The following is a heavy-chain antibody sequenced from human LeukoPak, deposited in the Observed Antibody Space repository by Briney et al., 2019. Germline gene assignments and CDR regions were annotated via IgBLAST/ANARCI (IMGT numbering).Heavy chain of an antibody. D-gene: IGHD1-26*01. V-gene: IGHV5-51*01. Sequence: VESLKISCEASGYSFTTLWIGWVRQMPGKGLEWMGIIYPGDSDTRYSPSFRGQVTISVDTSISTTYLQWSSLKASDTAMYYRARRGGSLNFFDSWGQGTLVTVSS. CDR1: GYSFTTLW. J-gene: IGHJ4*02. CDR3: ARRGGSLNFFDS. CDR2: IYPGDSDT.